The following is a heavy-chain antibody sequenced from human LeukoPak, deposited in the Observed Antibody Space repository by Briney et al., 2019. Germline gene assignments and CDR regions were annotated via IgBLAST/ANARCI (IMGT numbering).Heavy chain of an antibody. J-gene: IGHJ5*02. CDR2: INPNSGGT. CDR1: GYTFTGYY. D-gene: IGHD3-10*01. Sequence: GASVKVSCKASGYTFTGYYMRWVRQAPGQGLEWMGWINPNSGGTNYAQKFQGRVTMTRDTSISTAYMELSRLRSDDTAVYYCAQDFGFGELESQNWFDPWGQGTLVTVSS. V-gene: IGHV1-2*02. CDR3: AQDFGFGELESQNWFDP.